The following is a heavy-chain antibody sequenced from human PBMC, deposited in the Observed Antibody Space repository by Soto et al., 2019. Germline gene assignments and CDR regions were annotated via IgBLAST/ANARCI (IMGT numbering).Heavy chain of an antibody. V-gene: IGHV3-30*04. J-gene: IGHJ4*02. Sequence: QVQLVESGGGVVQPGRSLRLSCAASGFTFSSYAMHWVRQAPGKGLEGVAVISYAGSNKYYADSVKGRFTISRDNSKNTLYLQMKSPRAEDTALYYCAERYSSGVCYFDYWGQGTLVTVSS. CDR2: ISYAGSNK. CDR3: AERYSSGVCYFDY. CDR1: GFTFSSYA. D-gene: IGHD6-19*01.